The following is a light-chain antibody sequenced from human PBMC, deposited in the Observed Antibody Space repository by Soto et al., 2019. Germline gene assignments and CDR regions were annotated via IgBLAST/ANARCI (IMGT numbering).Light chain of an antibody. V-gene: IGKV3-11*01. J-gene: IGKJ5*01. CDR1: QSFSNNY. CDR3: QQRSNWPPIT. Sequence: VMTPSPDSLAVSLGERATITCESSQSFSNNYLAWYQQKPGQAPRPLIYCASNRATGNPDRFSGRWSGTDFTLTISSLEPEDFAVYYCQQRSNWPPITFGQGTRLEIK. CDR2: CAS.